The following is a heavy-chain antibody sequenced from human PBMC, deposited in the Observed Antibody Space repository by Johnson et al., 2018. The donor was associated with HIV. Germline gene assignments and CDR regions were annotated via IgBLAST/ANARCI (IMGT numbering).Heavy chain of an antibody. Sequence: QVQLVESGGGVVQPGRSLRLSCVASGFTFSSYGMHWVRQAPGKGLEWVAVIWYDGSNKYYADSVKGRFTISRDNSKNTLYLQMNSLRAEDTAVYYCAKDRGAARAFDAFDIWGQGTMVTVSS. CDR2: IWYDGSNK. D-gene: IGHD6-6*01. CDR3: AKDRGAARAFDAFDI. J-gene: IGHJ3*02. V-gene: IGHV3-33*06. CDR1: GFTFSSYG.